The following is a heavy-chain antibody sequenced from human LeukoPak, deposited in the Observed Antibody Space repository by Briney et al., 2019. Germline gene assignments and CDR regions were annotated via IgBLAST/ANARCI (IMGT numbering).Heavy chain of an antibody. V-gene: IGHV4-31*03. CDR3: ARLKESDYYDSSGYPFDY. CDR2: IYYSGST. CDR1: GGSISSGGYY. Sequence: PSETLSLTCTVSGGSISSGGYYWSWIRQHPGKGLEWIGYIYYSGSTYYNPSLKSRVTISVDTSKNQFSLKLSSVTAADTAVYYCARLKESDYYDSSGYPFDYWGQGTLVTVSS. J-gene: IGHJ4*02. D-gene: IGHD3-22*01.